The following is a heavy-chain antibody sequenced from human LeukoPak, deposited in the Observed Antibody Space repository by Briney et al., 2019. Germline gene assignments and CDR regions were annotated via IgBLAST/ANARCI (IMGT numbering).Heavy chain of an antibody. CDR2: INSDGTIT. CDR1: GFTFNTYW. V-gene: IGHV3-74*01. CDR3: AKDLHYGSADY. J-gene: IGHJ4*02. Sequence: GGSLRLSCAASGFTFNTYWMHWVRQPPGKGLVWVSHINSDGTITNYADSVKGRFTISRDNAKNTLYLQMNSLRAEDTAVYYCAKDLHYGSADYWGQGTLVTVSS. D-gene: IGHD3-10*01.